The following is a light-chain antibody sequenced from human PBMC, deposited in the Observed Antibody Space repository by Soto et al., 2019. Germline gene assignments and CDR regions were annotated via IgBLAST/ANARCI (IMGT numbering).Light chain of an antibody. Sequence: QPVLTQPASVSGSPGQSITISCTGTSSDIGVYDYVSWYQQHPGKAPKLIIYEVTNRPSGLSNRFSGSKSDNTASLTISGLQAEDEADYYCVSHISVAYRSIYVFGTGTKVTVL. CDR2: EVT. V-gene: IGLV2-14*01. CDR3: VSHISVAYRSIYV. J-gene: IGLJ1*01. CDR1: SSDIGVYDY.